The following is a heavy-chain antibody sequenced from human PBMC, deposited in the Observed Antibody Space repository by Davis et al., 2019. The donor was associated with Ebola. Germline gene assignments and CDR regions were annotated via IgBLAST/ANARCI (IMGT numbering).Heavy chain of an antibody. Sequence: GESLKISCAASGFTFSSYAMHWVRQAPGKGLEYVSAISSNGGSTYYANSVKGRFTISRDNSKNTLYLQMGSLRAEDMAVYYCARGLRSREMATSTEYGYWGQGTLVTVSS. D-gene: IGHD5-24*01. V-gene: IGHV3-64*01. J-gene: IGHJ4*02. CDR2: ISSNGGST. CDR3: ARGLRSREMATSTEYGY. CDR1: GFTFSSYA.